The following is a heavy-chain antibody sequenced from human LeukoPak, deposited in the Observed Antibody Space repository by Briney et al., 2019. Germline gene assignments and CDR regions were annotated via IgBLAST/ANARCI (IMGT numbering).Heavy chain of an antibody. CDR1: GVSFSGYY. D-gene: IGHD6-19*01. Sequence: SETLSLTCAVYGVSFSGYYWSWIRQPPGKGPEWIGEINHSGSTNYNPSLKSRVTISVDTSKNQFSLKLSSVTAADTAVYYCARRPPWYSSGWYYWGQGTLVTVSS. J-gene: IGHJ4*02. CDR3: ARRPPWYSSGWYY. V-gene: IGHV4-34*01. CDR2: INHSGST.